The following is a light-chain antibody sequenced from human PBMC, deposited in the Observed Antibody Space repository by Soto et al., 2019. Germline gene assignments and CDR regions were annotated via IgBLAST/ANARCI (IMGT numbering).Light chain of an antibody. CDR2: AAS. V-gene: IGKV1-6*01. J-gene: IGKJ1*01. CDR3: LHDYNYPRT. Sequence: AIQMTQSPSSLSASVGDRVTITCRASQGIRSELAWYQQKPGKAPNLLIYAASTLQSGVPSRFSGSGSGTDFTLTISILQPEDFATYYCLHDYNYPRTFGQGTRVEVK. CDR1: QGIRSE.